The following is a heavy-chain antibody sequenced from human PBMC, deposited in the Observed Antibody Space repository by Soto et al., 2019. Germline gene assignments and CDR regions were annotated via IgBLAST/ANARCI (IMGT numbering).Heavy chain of an antibody. J-gene: IGHJ4*02. Sequence: GXSVKVSCKASGYTFTSYRISLVRQTPGQGLEWMGWISADNGNTNYAQKLQGRVTMTTDTSTSTAYMELRSLRSDDTAVYYCARARTAWGWGFDYWGQGTLVTVSS. V-gene: IGHV1-18*01. CDR1: GYTFTSYR. CDR3: ARARTAWGWGFDY. CDR2: ISADNGNT. D-gene: IGHD2-8*02.